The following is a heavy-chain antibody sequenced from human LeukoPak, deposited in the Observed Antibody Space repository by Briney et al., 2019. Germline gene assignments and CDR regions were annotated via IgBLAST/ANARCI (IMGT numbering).Heavy chain of an antibody. CDR1: GFTFNNYA. J-gene: IGHJ4*02. Sequence: GGSLRLSCAASGFTFNNYAMSWVRQAPGKGLEWVSSITGSDGRTYYADSVKGRFTISRDNAKNSLYLQMNSLRDEDTAVYCCARVWGLAVAGGEIEYWGQGTLVTVSS. CDR2: ITGSDGRT. V-gene: IGHV3-23*01. D-gene: IGHD6-13*01. CDR3: ARVWGLAVAGGEIEY.